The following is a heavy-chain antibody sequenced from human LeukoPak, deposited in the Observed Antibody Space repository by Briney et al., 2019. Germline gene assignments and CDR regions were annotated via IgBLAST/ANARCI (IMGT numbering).Heavy chain of an antibody. D-gene: IGHD2-2*01. CDR1: GFTFSSYA. CDR3: ECRDSYRY. J-gene: IGHJ4*02. CDR2: ISYDGSNK. Sequence: PGGSLRLSCAASGFTFSSYAMHWVRQAPGKGLEWVAVISYDGSNKYYADSVKGRFTISRDNSKNTLHLQMNSLRAEDTAVYYCECRDSYRYWGQGTLVTVSS. V-gene: IGHV3-30-3*01.